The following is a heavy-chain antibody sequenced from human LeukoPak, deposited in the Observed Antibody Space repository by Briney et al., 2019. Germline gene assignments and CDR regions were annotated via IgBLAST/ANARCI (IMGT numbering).Heavy chain of an antibody. D-gene: IGHD3-9*01. J-gene: IGHJ6*02. CDR1: GGSISNSDYY. CDR2: INYHGNT. CDR3: ASDLDGLEYYYYGMDV. V-gene: IGHV4-39*07. Sequence: PSETLSLTCTVSGGSISNSDYYWDWIRRPPGKGLEWIGSINYHGNTYHNPSLESRVTISVDTSKNQFSLKLSSVTAADTAVYYCASDLDGLEYYYYGMDVWGQGTTVTVSS.